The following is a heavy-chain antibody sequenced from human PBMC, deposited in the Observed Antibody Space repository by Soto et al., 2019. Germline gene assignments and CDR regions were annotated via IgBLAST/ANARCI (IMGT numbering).Heavy chain of an antibody. J-gene: IGHJ4*02. CDR1: GLTFSNYA. CDR3: TTIRLGPHDY. Sequence: QMHLVESGGGVVQPGRSLRLSCADSGLTFSNYALHWVRQAPGKGLDWVAAISSDGNNKYYADSVKGRFTISRDNSKNTPYLQMNSLRTEDTAVYYCTTIRLGPHDYWGQGTLVTVSS. V-gene: IGHV3-30-3*01. D-gene: IGHD3-16*01. CDR2: ISSDGNNK.